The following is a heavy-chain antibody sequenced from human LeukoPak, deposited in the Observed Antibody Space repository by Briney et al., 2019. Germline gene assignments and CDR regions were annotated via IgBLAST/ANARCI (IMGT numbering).Heavy chain of an antibody. CDR2: IYYSGSA. D-gene: IGHD2-2*02. CDR3: ATYCSSTSCYTKDN. V-gene: IGHV4-39*01. J-gene: IGHJ4*02. CDR1: GGSISSSSYY. Sequence: SETLSLTCTVSGGSISSSSYYWGWIRQPPGKGLEWIGSIYYSGSAYYNPSLKSRVTISVDTSKNQFSLKLSTVTAADTSLYYSATYCSSTSCYTKDNWGQGTLVTVPS.